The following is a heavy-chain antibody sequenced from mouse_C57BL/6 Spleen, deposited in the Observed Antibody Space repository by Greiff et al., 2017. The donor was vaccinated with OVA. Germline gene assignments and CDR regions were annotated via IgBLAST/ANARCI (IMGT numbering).Heavy chain of an antibody. J-gene: IGHJ2*01. CDR2: ISYDGSN. Sequence: DVKLQESGPGLVKPSQSLSLTCSVTGYSITSGYYWNWIRQFPANKLEWMGYISYDGSNNYNPSLKNRISITRDTSKNQFFLKLNSVTTEDTATYYCARGDYWGQGTTLTVPS. CDR1: GYSITSGYY. CDR3: ARGDY. V-gene: IGHV3-6*01.